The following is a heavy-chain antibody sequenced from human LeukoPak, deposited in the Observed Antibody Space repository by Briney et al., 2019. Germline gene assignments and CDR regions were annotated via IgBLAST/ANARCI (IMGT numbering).Heavy chain of an antibody. CDR1: GFTFSSYS. V-gene: IGHV3-48*02. CDR3: ARDLGDGSGSYYFDY. CDR2: IRSSGSTV. D-gene: IGHD3-10*01. Sequence: GGSLRLSCAASGFTFSSYSMAWVRQAPGKGLEWVSYIRSSGSTVYYADSVKGRFTISRDNAKNSLYLQMNSLRDEDTAVYYCARDLGDGSGSYYFDYWGQGTLVTVSS. J-gene: IGHJ4*02.